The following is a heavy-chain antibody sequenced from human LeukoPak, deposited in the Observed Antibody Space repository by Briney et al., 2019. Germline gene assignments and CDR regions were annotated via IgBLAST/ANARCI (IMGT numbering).Heavy chain of an antibody. D-gene: IGHD4-23*01. Sequence: SETLSLTCTVSGGSLSSYYWSWLRQPPGKGLEWIGHIYYSGSTNYNPSLTSRVTISVDTSKIQFSLKLSSVTAADTAVYYCASSPVDYGGKDINWFDPWGQGTLVTVSS. J-gene: IGHJ5*02. V-gene: IGHV4-59*01. CDR3: ASSPVDYGGKDINWFDP. CDR2: IYYSGST. CDR1: GGSLSSYY.